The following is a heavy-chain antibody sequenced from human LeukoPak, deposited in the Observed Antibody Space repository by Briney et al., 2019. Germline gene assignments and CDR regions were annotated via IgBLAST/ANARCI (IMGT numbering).Heavy chain of an antibody. Sequence: PSETLSLTCTVSGGSISSSNYYWGWIRQPPGKGLEWIGSMYYSGNTDYNPSLKSRVTISVDTSKNQFSLKVNSVTAADTAVYYCARVAGYYDFWSGYPNYYYYMDVWGKGTTVTVSS. J-gene: IGHJ6*03. CDR1: GGSISSSNYY. CDR3: ARVAGYYDFWSGYPNYYYYMDV. D-gene: IGHD3-3*01. V-gene: IGHV4-39*01. CDR2: MYYSGNT.